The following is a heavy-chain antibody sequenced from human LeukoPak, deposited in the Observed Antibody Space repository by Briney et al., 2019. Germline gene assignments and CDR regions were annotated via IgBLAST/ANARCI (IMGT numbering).Heavy chain of an antibody. D-gene: IGHD3-10*01. CDR1: GFTFSSYA. J-gene: IGHJ4*02. CDR2: ISYDGSNK. Sequence: PXXSLRLSCAASGFTFSSYAMHWVRQAPGKGLEWVAVISYDGSNKYYADSVKGRFTISRDNSKNTLYLQMNSLRAEDTAVYYCARDPDNYYGSGSYYSLDYWGQGTLVTVSS. CDR3: ARDPDNYYGSGSYYSLDY. V-gene: IGHV3-30*04.